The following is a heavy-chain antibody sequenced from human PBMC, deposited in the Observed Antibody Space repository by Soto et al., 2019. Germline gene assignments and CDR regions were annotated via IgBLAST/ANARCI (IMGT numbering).Heavy chain of an antibody. CDR1: GFTLSSYA. D-gene: IGHD4-17*01. CDR2: ISGSGGST. J-gene: IGHJ6*02. Sequence: HPGGSLRLSCAASGFTLSSYAMSWVRQAPGKGLEWVSAISGSGGSTYYADSVKGRFTISRDNSKNTLYLQMNSLRAEDTAVYYCAKDSTVTTRVDRYYYYGMDVWGQGTTVTVSS. V-gene: IGHV3-23*01. CDR3: AKDSTVTTRVDRYYYYGMDV.